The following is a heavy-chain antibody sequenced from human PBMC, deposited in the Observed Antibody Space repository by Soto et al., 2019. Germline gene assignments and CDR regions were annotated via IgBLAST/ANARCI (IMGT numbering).Heavy chain of an antibody. CDR3: ASKGVYCGSTSCHTNYYYYGMDV. CDR2: INAGNGNT. CDR1: GYTFTSYA. J-gene: IGHJ6*02. Sequence: ASVKVSCKASGYTFTSYAMHWVRQAPGQRLEWMGWINAGNGNTKYSQKFQGRVTITRDTSASTAYMELSSLRSEDTAVYYCASKGVYCGSTSCHTNYYYYGMDVWGQGTTVTVSS. V-gene: IGHV1-3*01. D-gene: IGHD2-2*01.